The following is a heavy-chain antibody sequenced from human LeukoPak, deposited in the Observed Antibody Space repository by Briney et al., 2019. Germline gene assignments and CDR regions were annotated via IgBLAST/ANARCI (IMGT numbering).Heavy chain of an antibody. V-gene: IGHV3-23*01. CDR2: ISVSGGGT. CDR3: VKDWRDESNCGGDCLQY. J-gene: IGHJ4*02. Sequence: PGGSLRLSCVASGFTFSAYSMTWVRQAPGKGLDWVSSISVSGGGTYYADSVRGRFTISRDNSKNTLYLHMNSLGAEDTAVYYCVKDWRDESNCGGDCLQYWGQGTLVTVSS. D-gene: IGHD2-21*02. CDR1: GFTFSAYS.